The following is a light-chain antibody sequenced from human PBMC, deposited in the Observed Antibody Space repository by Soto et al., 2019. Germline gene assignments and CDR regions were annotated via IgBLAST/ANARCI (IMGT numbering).Light chain of an antibody. J-gene: IGLJ3*02. CDR3: QSYDSSLSGSWV. V-gene: IGLV1-40*01. Sequence: QSVLTQPPSVSGAPGQTVTISCTGSSSNIGAGYDVHWYQQLPGTAPKLLIYGNSNRPSGVPDRFSGSKSGTSASLAITGLQAEDGADYYRQSYDSSLSGSWVFGGGTKLTVL. CDR2: GNS. CDR1: SSNIGAGYD.